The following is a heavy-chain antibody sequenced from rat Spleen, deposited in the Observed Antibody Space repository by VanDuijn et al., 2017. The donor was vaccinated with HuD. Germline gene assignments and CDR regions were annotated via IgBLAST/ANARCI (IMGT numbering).Heavy chain of an antibody. Sequence: QVQLKESGPGLVQPSQTLSLTCTVSGFSLSNYGVIWVRQPPGKGLEWMGVIWGNGSPNYNSALKSRLSISRDTSKSQVFLEMNSLQTEDTAMYFCASPFRWFAYWGQGTLVTVSS. CDR3: ASPFRWFAY. J-gene: IGHJ3*01. CDR2: IWGNGSP. V-gene: IGHV2-13*01. CDR1: GFSLSNYG.